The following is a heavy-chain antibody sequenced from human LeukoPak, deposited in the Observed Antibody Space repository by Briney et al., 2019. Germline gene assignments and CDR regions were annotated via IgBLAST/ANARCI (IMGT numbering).Heavy chain of an antibody. V-gene: IGHV3-23*01. CDR2: ISGSGGTG. D-gene: IGHD4-17*01. Sequence: GGSLRLSCAASGFTFRSYVMSWVRQAPGKGLEWVSTISGSGGTGDYADSVKGRFTISRDKSRLYLQMNNLRAEDTAVYYCVKTTVTVGGSIFDSWGQGTLVTVSS. CDR1: GFTFRSYV. CDR3: VKTTVTVGGSIFDS. J-gene: IGHJ5*01.